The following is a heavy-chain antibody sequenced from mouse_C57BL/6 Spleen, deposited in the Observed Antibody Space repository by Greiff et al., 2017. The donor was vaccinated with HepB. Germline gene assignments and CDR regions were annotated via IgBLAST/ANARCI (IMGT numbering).Heavy chain of an antibody. D-gene: IGHD4-1*01. J-gene: IGHJ4*01. CDR2: INPSTGGT. CDR3: ATNWGDY. V-gene: IGHV1-42*01. Sequence: VQLKESGPELVKPGASVKISCKASGYSFTGYYMNWVKQSPEKSLEWIGEINPSTGGTTYNQKFKAKATLTVDKSSSTAYMQLKSLTSEDSAVYYCATNWGDYWGQGTSVTVSS. CDR1: GYSFTGYY.